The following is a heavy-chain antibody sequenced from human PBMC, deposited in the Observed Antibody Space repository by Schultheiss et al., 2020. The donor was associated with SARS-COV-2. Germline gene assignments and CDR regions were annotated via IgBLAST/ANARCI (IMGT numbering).Heavy chain of an antibody. CDR1: GGSVSSGSYY. J-gene: IGHJ6*02. CDR3: ARDHPLKGMDV. V-gene: IGHV4-30-4*08. CDR2: IYYSGNA. Sequence: SETLSLTCTVSGGSVSSGSYYWSWIRQPPGKGLEWIGYIYYSGNAYYNPSLKGRITISIDTSKNQFSLQLTSVTAADTAVYYCARDHPLKGMDVWGQGTTVTVSS.